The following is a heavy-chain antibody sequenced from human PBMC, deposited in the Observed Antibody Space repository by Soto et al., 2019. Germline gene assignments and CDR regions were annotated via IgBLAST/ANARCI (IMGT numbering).Heavy chain of an antibody. V-gene: IGHV3-33*01. CDR1: GFTFSSYG. CDR2: IWYDGSNK. D-gene: IGHD2-2*01. Sequence: QVQLVESGGGVVQPGRSLRLSCAASGFTFSSYGMHWVRQAPGKGLEWVAVIWYDGSNKYYADSVKGRFTISRDNSKNTLYLQMNSLRAEDTAVYYCARDRTNIVVVPAAFYYYYYGMDVWGQRTTVTVSS. J-gene: IGHJ6*02. CDR3: ARDRTNIVVVPAAFYYYYYGMDV.